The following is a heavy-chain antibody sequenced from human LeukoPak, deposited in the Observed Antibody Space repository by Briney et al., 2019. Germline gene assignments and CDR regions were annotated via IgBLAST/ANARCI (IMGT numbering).Heavy chain of an antibody. Sequence: ASVKVSRKASAYTFTGYDINWVRQAAGQGLEWMGWMNPNSGNTGYAQKFQGRVTMTRNTSISTAYMELSSLRSEDTAVYYCARAPSSYYNIWSGYYYYYYYMDVWGKGTTVTVSS. CDR2: MNPNSGNT. V-gene: IGHV1-8*01. CDR3: ARAPSSYYNIWSGYYYYYYYMDV. J-gene: IGHJ6*03. D-gene: IGHD3-3*01. CDR1: AYTFTGYD.